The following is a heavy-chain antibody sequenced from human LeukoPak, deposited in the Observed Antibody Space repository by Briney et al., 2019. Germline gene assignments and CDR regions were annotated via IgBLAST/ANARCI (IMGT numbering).Heavy chain of an antibody. CDR3: ARVWLDYGDYYFDY. Sequence: PSETLSLTCTVSGGSISSSSYYWGWIRQPPGKGLEWIGSIYYRGSTYYNPSLRSRITLSLDTSKSQFSLNLSSVTAADTAVYYCARVWLDYGDYYFDYWGRGTLVTVSS. J-gene: IGHJ4*02. CDR1: GGSISSSSYY. CDR2: IYYRGST. V-gene: IGHV4-39*07. D-gene: IGHD4-17*01.